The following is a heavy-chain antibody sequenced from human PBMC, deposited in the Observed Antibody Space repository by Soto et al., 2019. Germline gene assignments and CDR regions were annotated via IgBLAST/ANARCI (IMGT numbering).Heavy chain of an antibody. CDR2: IIPIFGTA. J-gene: IGHJ4*02. Sequence: SVKVSCKASGGTFSSYAISWVRQAPGQGLEWMGGIIPIFGTANYAQKFQGRVTITADESTSTAYMELSSLRSEDTAVYYCVILWFGSKPADYWGQGTLVPVSS. V-gene: IGHV1-69*13. D-gene: IGHD3-10*01. CDR3: VILWFGSKPADY. CDR1: GGTFSSYA.